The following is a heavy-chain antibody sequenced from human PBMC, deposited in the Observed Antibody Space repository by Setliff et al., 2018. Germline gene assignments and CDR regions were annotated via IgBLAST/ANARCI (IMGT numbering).Heavy chain of an antibody. V-gene: IGHV4-4*08. CDR1: GGSISNFY. Sequence: SETLSLTCSVSGGSISNFYWSWIRQPPGKGLEWIGSISPGLSINYNPSLRSRVTISGDTSKNQISLNLSSGTAADTAVYYCARDRRDYIGAGSSEIDYYYYYYMDVWGNGTTVTVSS. J-gene: IGHJ6*03. D-gene: IGHD3-10*01. CDR2: ISPGLSI. CDR3: ARDRRDYIGAGSSEIDYYYYYYMDV.